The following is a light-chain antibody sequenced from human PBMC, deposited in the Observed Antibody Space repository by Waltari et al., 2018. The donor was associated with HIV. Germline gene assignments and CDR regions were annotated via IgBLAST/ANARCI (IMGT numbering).Light chain of an antibody. CDR1: RSHRALTA. CDR3: GTWDSSLSAVV. J-gene: IGLJ2*01. Sequence: GPMAMMASPEIRSHRALTAFFWYQQLPGTAPKLLLYDNNKRPSGIPDRLSGSKSGTSATLGITGLQTGDEADYYCGTWDSSLSAVVFGGGTKLTVL. CDR2: DNN. V-gene: IGLV1-51*01.